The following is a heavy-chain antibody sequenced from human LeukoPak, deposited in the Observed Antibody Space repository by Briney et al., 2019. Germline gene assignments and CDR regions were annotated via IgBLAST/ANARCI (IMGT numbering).Heavy chain of an antibody. CDR3: AKQLGYCSDGSCYFPY. V-gene: IGHV3-33*06. Sequence: GRSLRLSCAASGFTFSSYGMHWVRQAPGKGLEWVAVIWYDGSNKYYADSVKGRFTISRDNSKNTLYLQMNSLRAEDTAVYYCAKQLGYCSDGSCYFPYWGQGTLVTVSS. CDR1: GFTFSSYG. D-gene: IGHD2-15*01. J-gene: IGHJ4*02. CDR2: IWYDGSNK.